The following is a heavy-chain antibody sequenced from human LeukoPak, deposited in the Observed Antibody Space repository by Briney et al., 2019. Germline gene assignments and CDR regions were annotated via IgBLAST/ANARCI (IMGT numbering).Heavy chain of an antibody. V-gene: IGHV4-59*12. CDR1: GGSISSYY. J-gene: IGHJ6*03. CDR3: TRAASSGPLFTYHMDV. CDR2: IYYSGST. D-gene: IGHD3-22*01. Sequence: SETLSLTCTVSGGSISSYYWSWIRQPPGKGLEWIGYIYYSGSTNYNPSLKSRVTMSVDTSKNQFSLKLTSVTAADTAVYYCTRAASSGPLFTYHMDVWGKGTTVTVSS.